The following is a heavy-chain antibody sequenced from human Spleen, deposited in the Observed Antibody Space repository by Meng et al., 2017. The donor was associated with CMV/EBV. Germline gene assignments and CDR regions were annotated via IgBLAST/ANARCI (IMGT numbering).Heavy chain of an antibody. D-gene: IGHD2/OR15-2a*01. CDR3: ARAPSPVGFYFHGLDV. CDR2: VSNSVTT. J-gene: IGHJ6*02. V-gene: IGHV4-59*02. CDR1: GVSVSSDY. Sequence: SETLSLTCPVSGVSVSSDYWTWIRQLPGQGLEWIGSVSNSVTTNYSTSLESRVSMSIDTSKNHVPLRLSSVTAADTAVFYCARAPSPVGFYFHGLDVWGQGTTVTVSS.